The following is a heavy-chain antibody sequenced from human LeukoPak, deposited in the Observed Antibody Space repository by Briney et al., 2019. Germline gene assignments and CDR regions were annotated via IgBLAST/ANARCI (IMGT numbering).Heavy chain of an antibody. Sequence: ASVKVSCKASGYTFTGYYMHWVRQAPGQGLEWMGWINPNSGGTNYAQKFQGRATMTRDTSISTAYMELSRLRSDDTAVYYCARVPGYSYGYLGYWGQGTLVTVSS. D-gene: IGHD5-18*01. CDR3: ARVPGYSYGYLGY. CDR1: GYTFTGYY. V-gene: IGHV1-2*02. CDR2: INPNSGGT. J-gene: IGHJ4*02.